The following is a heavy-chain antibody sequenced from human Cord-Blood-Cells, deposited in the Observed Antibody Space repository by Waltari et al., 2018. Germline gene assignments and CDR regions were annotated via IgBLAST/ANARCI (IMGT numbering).Heavy chain of an antibody. D-gene: IGHD5-12*01. CDR3: AIYAGLRSPFDY. Sequence: VQRVQPGAEVMKRGSEEKVSCKASAGAFSSYANSWVRQAPGQRLEWMRGIIPICGTANYAQKFQGRVTITADESTRTAYMELSSLRSEDTAVYYCAIYAGLRSPFDYWGQGTLVTVSS. V-gene: IGHV1-69*01. J-gene: IGHJ4*02. CDR1: AGAFSSYA. CDR2: IIPICGTA.